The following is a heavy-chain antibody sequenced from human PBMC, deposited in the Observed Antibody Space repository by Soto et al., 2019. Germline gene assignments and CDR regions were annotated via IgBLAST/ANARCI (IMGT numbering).Heavy chain of an antibody. CDR3: ARDLWGYCGADCYPLDV. V-gene: IGHV4-59*01. J-gene: IGHJ6*02. D-gene: IGHD2-21*02. Sequence: SETLSLTCTVSGGSISSYYWSWIRQPPGKGLEWIGYIYYTGSTNYNPSLKSRVTISVDTSKNQFSLKLSSVTAADTAVYYCARDLWGYCGADCYPLDVWGQGTTVTVS. CDR2: IYYTGST. CDR1: GGSISSYY.